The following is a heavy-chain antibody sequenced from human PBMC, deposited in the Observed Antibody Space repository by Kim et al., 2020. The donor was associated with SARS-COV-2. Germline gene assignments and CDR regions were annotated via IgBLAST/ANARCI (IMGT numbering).Heavy chain of an antibody. D-gene: IGHD2-21*01. J-gene: IGHJ6*02. V-gene: IGHV4-59*01. Sequence: SETLSLTCTVSGGSISSYYWSWIRQPPGKGLEWIGYIYYSGSTNYNPSLKSRVTISVDTSKNQFSLKLSSVTAADTAVYYCARPTSYALGWGMDVWGQGTTVTVSS. CDR2: IYYSGST. CDR1: GGSISSYY. CDR3: ARPTSYALGWGMDV.